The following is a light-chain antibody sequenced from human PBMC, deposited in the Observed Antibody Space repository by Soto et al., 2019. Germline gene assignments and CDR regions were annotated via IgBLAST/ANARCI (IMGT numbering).Light chain of an antibody. V-gene: IGKV3-20*01. CDR2: GTT. CDR1: QSVSRNH. CDR3: QQYSNSPPWT. Sequence: EIVLTQSPGTLSLSPGERATLFCRASQSVSRNHLGWYQQKPGQTPRLLIYGTTNRATGIPERFSGSGSGTDLTLTISRLEPEDFAVYYCQQYSNSPPWTFGQGTKVEI. J-gene: IGKJ1*01.